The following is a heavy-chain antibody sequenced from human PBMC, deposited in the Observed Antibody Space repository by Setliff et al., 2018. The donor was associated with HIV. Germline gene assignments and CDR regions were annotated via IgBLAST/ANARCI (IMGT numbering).Heavy chain of an antibody. J-gene: IGHJ4*02. CDR1: GGSISSGSYY. D-gene: IGHD6-13*01. CDR3: ARTPLVLSSSWSYYFDY. CDR2: IYTSGST. Sequence: SETLSLTCTVSGGSISSGSYYWSWIRQPAGKGLEWIGRIYTSGSTNYNPSLKSRVTISVDTSKNQFSLKLSSVTAADTAVYYCARTPLVLSSSWSYYFDYWGQGTLVTV. V-gene: IGHV4-61*02.